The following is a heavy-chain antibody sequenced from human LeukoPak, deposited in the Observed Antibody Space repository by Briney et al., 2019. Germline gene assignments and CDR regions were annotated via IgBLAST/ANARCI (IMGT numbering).Heavy chain of an antibody. Sequence: GGSLRLSCAASGFTFSTYGMNWVRQAPERGLEWVSYISRGGTTVYYTDSVKGRFTISRDNAKNSVYLQMNSLRAEDTAVYYCARDLWFQEATEDYWGQGTLVTVSS. CDR3: ARDLWFQEATEDY. CDR1: GFTFSTYG. J-gene: IGHJ4*02. D-gene: IGHD3-10*01. CDR2: ISRGGTTV. V-gene: IGHV3-48*01.